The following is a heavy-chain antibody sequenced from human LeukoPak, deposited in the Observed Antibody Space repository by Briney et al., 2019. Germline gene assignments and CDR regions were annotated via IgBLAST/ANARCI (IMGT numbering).Heavy chain of an antibody. CDR1: GGSISSSNW. V-gene: IGHV4-4*02. CDR2: IYHSGST. Sequence: PSGTLSLTCAVSGGSISSSNWWSWVRQPPGKGLEWIGEIYHSGSTNYNPSLKSRVTISVDKSKNQFSLKLSSVTAADTAVYYCARVSPVYRGYGMDVWGQGTTVTVSS. J-gene: IGHJ6*02. CDR3: ARVSPVYRGYGMDV.